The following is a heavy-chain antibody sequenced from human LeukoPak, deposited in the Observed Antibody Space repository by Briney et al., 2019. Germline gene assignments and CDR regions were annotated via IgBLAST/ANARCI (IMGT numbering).Heavy chain of an antibody. Sequence: GGSLRLSCAASGFTFSSYWMHWVRQAPGKGLVWVSRINSDGSRTTYADSVKGRFTISRDNAKNTLHLQMNSLRAEDTAVYYCARSDTAMLTGSYWGQGTLVTVSS. V-gene: IGHV3-74*01. CDR3: ARSDTAMLTGSY. CDR1: GFTFSSYW. D-gene: IGHD5-18*01. CDR2: INSDGSRT. J-gene: IGHJ4*02.